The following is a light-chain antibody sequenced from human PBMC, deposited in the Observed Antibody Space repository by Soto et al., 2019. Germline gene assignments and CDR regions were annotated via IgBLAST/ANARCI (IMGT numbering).Light chain of an antibody. CDR3: GSWDSSLSAYV. Sequence: QSVLTQPPSVSAAPGQKVTISCSGSSSNIGGNSVSWYQQLPGTAPKLLIYDDNKRPSGIPDRFSGSKSGTAATLGITGFQTGDEADYYCGSWDSSLSAYVFGTGTKSPS. CDR2: DDN. V-gene: IGLV1-51*01. J-gene: IGLJ1*01. CDR1: SSNIGGNS.